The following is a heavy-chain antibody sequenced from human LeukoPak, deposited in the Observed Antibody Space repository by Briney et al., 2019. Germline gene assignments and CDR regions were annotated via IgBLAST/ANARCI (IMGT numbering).Heavy chain of an antibody. CDR2: IADGGETT. Sequence: EAGGSLGLSCAVSGFTFNNYGMSWVRQAPGMGLEWVSAIADGGETTYYADSVKGRFTISRDYSKNTLHLQMNSVRAEDTAVYYCARKAARTSGYDYWGQGILVTVSS. CDR3: ARKAARTSGYDY. D-gene: IGHD3-22*01. V-gene: IGHV3-23*01. J-gene: IGHJ4*02. CDR1: GFTFNNYG.